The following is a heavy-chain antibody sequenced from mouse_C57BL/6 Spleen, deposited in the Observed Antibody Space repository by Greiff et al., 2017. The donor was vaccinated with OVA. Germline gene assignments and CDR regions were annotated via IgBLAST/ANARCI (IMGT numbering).Heavy chain of an antibody. Sequence: EVMLVESGGGLVKPGGSLKLSCAASGFTFSSYTMSWVRQTPEKRLEWVATISGGGGHTYYPDSVKGRFTISRDNAKNTLYLQMSSLRSEDTALYYCARRDYDGYYSFAYWGQGTLVTVSA. CDR1: GFTFSSYT. CDR3: ARRDYDGYYSFAY. J-gene: IGHJ3*01. D-gene: IGHD2-3*01. CDR2: ISGGGGHT. V-gene: IGHV5-9*01.